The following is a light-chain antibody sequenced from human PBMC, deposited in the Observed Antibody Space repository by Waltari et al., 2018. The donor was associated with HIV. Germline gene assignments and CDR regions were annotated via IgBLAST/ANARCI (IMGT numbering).Light chain of an antibody. CDR1: SSNIGYNY. V-gene: IGLV1-47*01. CDR3: SSYGGVASYLI. J-gene: IGLJ2*01. Sequence: QSVLPQPPSASGTPGQRVTMSCSGDSSNIGYNYVYWYQHLPGTAPKLLIYRNNQRPSGVPDRFSGSKSGTSASLAISGLQPDDESDYFCSSYGGVASYLIFGGGTTLTVL. CDR2: RNN.